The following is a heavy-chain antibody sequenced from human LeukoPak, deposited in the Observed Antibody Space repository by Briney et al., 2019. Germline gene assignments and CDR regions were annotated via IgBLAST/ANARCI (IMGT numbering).Heavy chain of an antibody. V-gene: IGHV3-30-3*01. CDR2: ISYDGSNK. Sequence: GGSLRLSCAASGFTFSSYAMHWVRQAPGKGLEWVAVISYDGSNKYYADSVKGRFTISRDNSKNTLYLQMNSLRAEDTAVYYCARVLSGSWDWFDPWGQGTLVTVSS. D-gene: IGHD3-22*01. CDR3: ARVLSGSWDWFDP. J-gene: IGHJ5*02. CDR1: GFTFSSYA.